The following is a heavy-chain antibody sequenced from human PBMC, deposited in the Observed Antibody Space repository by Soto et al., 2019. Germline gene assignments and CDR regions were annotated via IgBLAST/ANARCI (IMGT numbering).Heavy chain of an antibody. Sequence: GGSLRLSCAASGFTFSSYAMSWVRQAPGKGLEWVSAISGSGGSTYYADSVKGRFTISRDNSKNTLYLQMNSLRAEDTAVYYCAKGSGYDFWSGYYHFDYWGQGTLVTVSS. V-gene: IGHV3-23*01. CDR1: GFTFSSYA. CDR3: AKGSGYDFWSGYYHFDY. J-gene: IGHJ4*02. CDR2: ISGSGGST. D-gene: IGHD3-3*01.